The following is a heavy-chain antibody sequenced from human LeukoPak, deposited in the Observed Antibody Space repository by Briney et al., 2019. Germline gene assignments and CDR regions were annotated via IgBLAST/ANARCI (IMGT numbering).Heavy chain of an antibody. CDR2: IYYSGGT. D-gene: IGHD2-21*02. V-gene: IGHV4-59*01. Sequence: PSETLSLTCTVSGGSISSYYWSWIRQPPGKGLEWIGYIYYSGGTNYNPSLESRVTISVDTSKNQFSLKLSSVTAADTAVYYCARDRGDDNWYFDLWGRGTLVTVSS. CDR3: ARDRGDDNWYFDL. J-gene: IGHJ2*01. CDR1: GGSISSYY.